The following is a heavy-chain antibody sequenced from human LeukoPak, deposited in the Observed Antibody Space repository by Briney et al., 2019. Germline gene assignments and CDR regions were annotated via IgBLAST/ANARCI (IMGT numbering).Heavy chain of an antibody. CDR2: IIPIFGTA. Sequence: ASVKVSCKASGGTFSSYAISWVRQAPGQGLEWMGGIIPIFGTANYAQKFQGRVTITADESTSTAYMELRSLRSDDTAVYYCARGTATISVAWGQGTLVTVSS. V-gene: IGHV1-69*13. D-gene: IGHD5-24*01. J-gene: IGHJ5*02. CDR3: ARGTATISVA. CDR1: GGTFSSYA.